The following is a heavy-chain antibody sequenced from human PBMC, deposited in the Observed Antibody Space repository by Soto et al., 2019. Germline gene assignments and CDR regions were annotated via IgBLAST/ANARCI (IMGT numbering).Heavy chain of an antibody. J-gene: IGHJ6*02. Sequence: GSLRLSCAASGFTFSSYAMHGVRQAAGKGLEWVAVISYDGSNKYYADSVKGRFTISRDNSKNTLYLQMNSLRAEDTAVYYCASQNTDSSGWYYYYYGMDVWGQGTTVTVSS. CDR2: ISYDGSNK. CDR1: GFTFSSYA. CDR3: ASQNTDSSGWYYYYYGMDV. D-gene: IGHD6-19*01. V-gene: IGHV3-30-3*01.